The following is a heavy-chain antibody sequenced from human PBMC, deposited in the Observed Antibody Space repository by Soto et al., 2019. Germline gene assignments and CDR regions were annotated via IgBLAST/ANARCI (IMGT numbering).Heavy chain of an antibody. CDR3: VKGGWGDN. J-gene: IGHJ4*02. V-gene: IGHV3-23*01. Sequence: EVQLLESGGGLVQPGESLRLSCAASGFNFSTYGMTWVRQAPGRGLEWVSAIYPSGGEIYYAAAVMGRFIISRDDSRGSASMKMDCLRGEDTATYYCVKGGWGDNWGPGTLVTVSS. CDR1: GFNFSTYG. D-gene: IGHD6-19*01. CDR2: IYPSGGEI.